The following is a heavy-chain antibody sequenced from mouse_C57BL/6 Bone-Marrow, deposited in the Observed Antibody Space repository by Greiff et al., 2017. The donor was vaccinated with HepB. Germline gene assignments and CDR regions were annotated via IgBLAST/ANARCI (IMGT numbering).Heavy chain of an antibody. CDR1: GYAFTNYL. D-gene: IGHD1-1*01. CDR3: GGKGFCYGSPYYFGC. V-gene: IGHV1-54*01. CDR2: INPGSGGT. J-gene: IGHJ2*01. Sequence: QVQLQQSGAELVRPGTSVKLSCKASGYAFTNYLIEWVKQRPGQGLEWIGVINPGSGGTNYNEKFKGKATLTADKSSSTAYMQLSSLTSEDSAVYFCGGKGFCYGSPYYFGCWGQGTTVTVSS.